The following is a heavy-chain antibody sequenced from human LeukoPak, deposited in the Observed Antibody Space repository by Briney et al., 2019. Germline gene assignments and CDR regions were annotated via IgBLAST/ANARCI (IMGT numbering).Heavy chain of an antibody. CDR1: GGSNRTYS. CDR2: IYYSGST. D-gene: IGHD2-15*01. J-gene: IGHJ5*02. Sequence: KPSETPSLNRTFSGGSNRTYSWGWVRQPPGKGLEWIGYIYYSGSTSYNPSLKSRVTISVDTSKNQFSLNLSSVTAADTAVYYCARYHQPSGPNWLDRWGQGTLVTVSS. V-gene: IGHV4-59*01. CDR3: ARYHQPSGPNWLDR.